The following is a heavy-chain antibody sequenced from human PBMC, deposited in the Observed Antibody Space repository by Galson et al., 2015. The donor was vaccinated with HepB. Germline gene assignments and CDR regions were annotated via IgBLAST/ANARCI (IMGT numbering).Heavy chain of an antibody. CDR2: ISSYGGST. Sequence: SLRLSCAAAGFTFSSHAMHWVRQASGKGPEYVSAISSYGGSTYYTDSVKGRFTISRDNSKDTLYLQMSSLRPEDTAVYYCVKDTGSSNWGGDFDYWGQGTLVTVSS. D-gene: IGHD6-13*01. V-gene: IGHV3-64D*06. CDR1: GFTFSSHA. CDR3: VKDTGSSNWGGDFDY. J-gene: IGHJ4*02.